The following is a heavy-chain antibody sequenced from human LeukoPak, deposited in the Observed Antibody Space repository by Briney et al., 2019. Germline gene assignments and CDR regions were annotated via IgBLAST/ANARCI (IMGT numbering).Heavy chain of an antibody. J-gene: IGHJ6*03. CDR3: ARGAKAGPGYYYYYMDV. CDR1: GGSISSGGYY. CDR2: IYYSGST. Sequence: SETLSLTCTVSGGSISSGGYYWSWIRQHPGKGLEWIGYIYYSGSTNYNPSLKSRVTISVDTSKNQFSLKLSSVTAADTAVYYCARGAKAGPGYYYYYMDVWGKGTTVTVSS. D-gene: IGHD6-19*01. V-gene: IGHV4-61*08.